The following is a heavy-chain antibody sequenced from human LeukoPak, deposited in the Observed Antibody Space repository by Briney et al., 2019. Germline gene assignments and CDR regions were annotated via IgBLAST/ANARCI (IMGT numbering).Heavy chain of an antibody. CDR2: IIPIFGTA. D-gene: IGHD3-22*01. J-gene: IGHJ3*02. Sequence: SVKVSCKASGGTFSSYAISWVRQAPGQGLEWMGGIIPIFGTANYAQKFQGRVTITADESTSTAYMELGSLRSEDTAVYYCATERGTAGYYDSSGYYDAFDIWGQGTMVTVSS. V-gene: IGHV1-69*13. CDR3: ATERGTAGYYDSSGYYDAFDI. CDR1: GGTFSSYA.